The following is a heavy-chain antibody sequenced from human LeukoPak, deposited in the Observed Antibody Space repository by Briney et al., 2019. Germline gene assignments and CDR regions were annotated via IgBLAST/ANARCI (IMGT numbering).Heavy chain of an antibody. CDR3: ARALGAMVRGVIHYYYYMDV. Sequence: ASVKVSCKASGYSFTSHYMHWVRQAPGQGLEWMGLINPRGTSTIYAEKFQGRVTMTTDTSTSTAYMELRSLRSDDTAVYYCARALGAMVRGVIHYYYYMDVWGKGTTVTISS. J-gene: IGHJ6*03. CDR2: INPRGTST. V-gene: IGHV1-46*01. CDR1: GYSFTSHY. D-gene: IGHD3-10*01.